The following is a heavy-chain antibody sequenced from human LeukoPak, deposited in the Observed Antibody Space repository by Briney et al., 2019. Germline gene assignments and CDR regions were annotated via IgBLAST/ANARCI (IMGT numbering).Heavy chain of an antibody. CDR2: ISSSSSYI. CDR1: GFTFSSYG. V-gene: IGHV3-21*01. D-gene: IGHD3-3*01. CDR3: ARSGKSGSFDP. J-gene: IGHJ5*02. Sequence: GGSLRLSCAASGFTFSSYGMNWVRQAPGKGLEWVSSISSSSSYIYYADSVKGRFTISRDNAKNSLYLQMNSLRAEDTAVYYCARSGKSGSFDPWGQGTLVTVSS.